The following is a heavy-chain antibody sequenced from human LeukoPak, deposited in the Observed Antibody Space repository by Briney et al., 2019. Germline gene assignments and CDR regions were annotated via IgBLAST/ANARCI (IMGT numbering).Heavy chain of an antibody. CDR1: GFMFDDYG. V-gene: IGHV3-21*01. Sequence: GGSLRLSCAASGFMFDDYGMSWVRQAPGKGLEWVSSISSSSSYIYYADSVKGRFTISRDNAKNSLYLQMNSLRAEDTAVYYCARLRRELLLLDAFDIWGQGTMVTVSS. D-gene: IGHD1-26*01. J-gene: IGHJ3*02. CDR3: ARLRRELLLLDAFDI. CDR2: ISSSSSYI.